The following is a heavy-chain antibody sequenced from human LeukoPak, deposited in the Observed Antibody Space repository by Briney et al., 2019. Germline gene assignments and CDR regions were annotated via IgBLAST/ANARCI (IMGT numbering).Heavy chain of an antibody. CDR2: IWSDASNK. CDR3: ARGAETATLPDY. CDR1: GFTFSAYG. J-gene: IGHJ4*02. D-gene: IGHD5-24*01. V-gene: IGHV3-33*01. Sequence: GRSLRLSCAASGFTFSAYGMEWVRQAPGKGLEWVAAIWSDASNKYYADSVKGRFTISRDNSKNTLYLQMNSLRDGDTAVYYRARGAETATLPDYWGQGALVTVS.